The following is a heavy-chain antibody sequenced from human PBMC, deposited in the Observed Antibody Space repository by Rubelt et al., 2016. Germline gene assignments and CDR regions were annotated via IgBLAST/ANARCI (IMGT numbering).Heavy chain of an antibody. V-gene: IGHV3-30-3*01. D-gene: IGHD2-21*02. CDR1: GFTVSTHA. CDR2: ISNNGYNQ. Sequence: QVHLVESGGGVVQPGRSLRLSCAASGFTVSTHAIHWVRQAPGKGLEWVAVISNNGYNQYYADFVKGRFTISRDNSKNTVYLQMNTLGPGDTAVYSCARGNDLGDGYFDYWGQGTLVTVSS. CDR3: ARGNDLGDGYFDY. J-gene: IGHJ4*02.